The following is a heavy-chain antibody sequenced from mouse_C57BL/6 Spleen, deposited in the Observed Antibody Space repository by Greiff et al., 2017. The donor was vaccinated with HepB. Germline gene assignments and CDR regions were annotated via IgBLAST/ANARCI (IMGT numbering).Heavy chain of an antibody. D-gene: IGHD1-1*01. CDR1: GYSITSGYY. CDR3: ARDTITTVVATDYAMDY. CDR2: ISYDGSN. Sequence: VQLKESGPGLVKPSQSLSLTCSVTGYSITSGYYWNWIRQFPGNKLEWMGYISYDGSNNYNPSLKNRISITRDTSKNQFFLKLNSVTTEDTATYYCARDTITTVVATDYAMDYWGQGTSVTVSS. V-gene: IGHV3-6*01. J-gene: IGHJ4*01.